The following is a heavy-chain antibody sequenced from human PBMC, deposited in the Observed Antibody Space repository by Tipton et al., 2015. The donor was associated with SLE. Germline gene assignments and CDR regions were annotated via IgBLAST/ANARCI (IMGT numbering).Heavy chain of an antibody. Sequence: LRLSCTVSGGSISSYYWSWIRQPPGKGLEWIRYIYYSGSTNYNPSLKSRVTISVDTSKNQFSLKLSSVTAADTAVYYCASETYYYGSGTRAFDIWGQGTMVTVSS. V-gene: IGHV4-59*01. CDR3: ASETYYYGSGTRAFDI. D-gene: IGHD3-10*01. J-gene: IGHJ3*02. CDR2: IYYSGST. CDR1: GGSISSYY.